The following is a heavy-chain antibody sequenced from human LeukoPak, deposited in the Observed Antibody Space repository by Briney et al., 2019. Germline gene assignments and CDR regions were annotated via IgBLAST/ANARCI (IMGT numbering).Heavy chain of an antibody. Sequence: ASVKVSYKASGYTFTAYGIHWVRQAPGQGLEWMGWISPYNGDTKYAQKVQGRVTMTTDTSTSTASMELRSLKSDDTALYFCAVRTGYSSAWPFDYWGQGTLVTVSS. CDR1: GYTFTAYG. J-gene: IGHJ4*02. D-gene: IGHD6-19*01. CDR2: ISPYNGDT. V-gene: IGHV1-18*01. CDR3: AVRTGYSSAWPFDY.